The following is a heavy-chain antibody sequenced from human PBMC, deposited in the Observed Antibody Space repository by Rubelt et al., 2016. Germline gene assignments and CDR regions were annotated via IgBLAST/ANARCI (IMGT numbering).Heavy chain of an antibody. V-gene: IGHV3-7*01. D-gene: IGHD3-3*01. J-gene: IGHJ4*02. CDR3: ARADSTITFFDY. CDR1: GFTFSSHW. CDR2: INQDGSEK. Sequence: QLVESGGGVVQPGGSLRLSCTASGFTFSSHWMSWVRQAPGKGLEWVANINQDGSEKYYVDSVKGRFTISRDNAKNSLYLQMNSLRAEDTAVYYCARADSTITFFDYWGQGTLVTVSS.